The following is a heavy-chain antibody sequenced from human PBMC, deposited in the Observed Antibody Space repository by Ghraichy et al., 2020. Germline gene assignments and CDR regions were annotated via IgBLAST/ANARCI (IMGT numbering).Heavy chain of an antibody. CDR3: ARDLSMGYGDYGPRRYYYYGMDV. V-gene: IGHV1-2*02. CDR1: GYTFTGYY. J-gene: IGHJ6*02. CDR2: INPNSGGT. D-gene: IGHD4-17*01. Sequence: ASVKVSCKASGYTFTGYYMHWVRQAPGQGLEWMGWINPNSGGTNYAQKFQGRVTMTRDTSISTAYMELSRLRSDDTAVYYCARDLSMGYGDYGPRRYYYYGMDVWGQGTTVTVSS.